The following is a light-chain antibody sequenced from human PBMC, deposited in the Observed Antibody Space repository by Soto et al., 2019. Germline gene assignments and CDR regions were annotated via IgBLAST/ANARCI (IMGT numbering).Light chain of an antibody. CDR1: SSDVGGYNY. V-gene: IGLV2-14*01. J-gene: IGLJ1*01. CDR2: DVR. CDR3: SSYTPIRTYV. Sequence: SVVTQPASVSGSPGPSITISCTGTSSDVGGYNYVSGYQQHPGKAPKLMIYDVRNRPSGVSNRFSGSKSVNTASLTISGLQAEGEPDYYCSSYTPIRTYVFGTGTKVTFL.